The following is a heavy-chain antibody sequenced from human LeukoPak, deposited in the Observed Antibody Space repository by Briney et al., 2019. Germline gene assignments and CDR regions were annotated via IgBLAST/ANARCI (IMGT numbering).Heavy chain of an antibody. V-gene: IGHV1-69*13. D-gene: IGHD4-23*01. CDR1: GGTFSSYA. Sequence: SVKVSCKASGGTFSSYAISWVRQAPGQGLEWMGGIIPIFGTANYAQKFQGRVTITADESTSTAYMELSSLRSEDTAVYYCAREVLGVTVANFDYWGQGTLVTVSS. CDR2: IIPIFGTA. CDR3: AREVLGVTVANFDY. J-gene: IGHJ4*02.